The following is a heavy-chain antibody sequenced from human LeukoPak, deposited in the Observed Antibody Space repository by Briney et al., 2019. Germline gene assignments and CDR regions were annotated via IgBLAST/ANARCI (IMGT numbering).Heavy chain of an antibody. V-gene: IGHV3-20*04. CDR2: INWNGGST. D-gene: IGHD2-2*01. CDR1: GFTFDDYG. Sequence: GESLRLSCAASGFTFDDYGMSWVRQAPGKGLEWVSGINWNGGSTGYADSVKGRFTISRDNAKNSPYLQMNSLRAEDTALYYCASFSGTSCYDYWGQGTLVTVSS. J-gene: IGHJ4*02. CDR3: ASFSGTSCYDY.